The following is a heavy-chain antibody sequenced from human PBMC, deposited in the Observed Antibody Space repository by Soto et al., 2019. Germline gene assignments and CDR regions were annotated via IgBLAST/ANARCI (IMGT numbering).Heavy chain of an antibody. CDR3: ARAGFSYGHLLF. V-gene: IGHV4-34*11. Sequence: NPSETLSLTCAVYGGSFSGYFWSWIRQPPGKGLEWIGYVFYSGATNYSPSLKSRAAISMDTSKNQFSLSLTSVTAADTAVYYCARAGFSYGHLLFWGQGIRVTVSS. J-gene: IGHJ4*02. CDR2: VFYSGAT. D-gene: IGHD3-10*01. CDR1: GGSFSGYF.